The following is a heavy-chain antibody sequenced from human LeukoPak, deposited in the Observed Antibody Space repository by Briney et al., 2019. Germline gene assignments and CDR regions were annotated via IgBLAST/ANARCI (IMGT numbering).Heavy chain of an antibody. CDR3: ARQSSDCSSTSCYLSWFDP. Sequence: GESLKISCKGSGYRFTSYWIGWVRQMPGKGLEWMGIIYPGDSDTRYSPSFQGQVTTSADKSISTAYLQWSSLKASDTAMYYCARQSSDCSSTSCYLSWFDPWGQGTLVTVSS. CDR1: GYRFTSYW. J-gene: IGHJ5*02. CDR2: IYPGDSDT. D-gene: IGHD2-2*01. V-gene: IGHV5-51*01.